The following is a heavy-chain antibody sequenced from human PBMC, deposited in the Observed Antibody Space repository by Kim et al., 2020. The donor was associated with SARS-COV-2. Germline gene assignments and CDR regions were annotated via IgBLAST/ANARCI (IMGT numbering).Heavy chain of an antibody. V-gene: IGHV1-2*06. D-gene: IGHD4-4*01. CDR1: GYTFTGYY. J-gene: IGHJ6*02. Sequence: ASVKVSCKASGYTFTGYYMHWVRQAPGQGLEWMGRINPNSGGTNYAQKFQGRVTMTRDTSISTAYMELSRLRSDDTAVYYCASPYSNYVGGGVRYYYYYGMDVWGQGTTVTVSS. CDR3: ASPYSNYVGGGVRYYYYYGMDV. CDR2: INPNSGGT.